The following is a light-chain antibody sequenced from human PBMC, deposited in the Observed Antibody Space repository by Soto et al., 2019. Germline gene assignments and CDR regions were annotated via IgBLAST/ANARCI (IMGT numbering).Light chain of an antibody. CDR1: SSDVGIYNL. CDR3: GSYVGSNTLV. J-gene: IGLJ2*01. CDR2: QDS. Sequence: QCALTQSASGSGSPGQSITISCTGTSSDVGIYNLVSWYQQHPGKVPKLMIYQDSKRPSGVSNRFSGSKSGNTASLTISGLQAEDEADYYCGSYVGSNTLVFGGGTKLTVL. V-gene: IGLV2-23*01.